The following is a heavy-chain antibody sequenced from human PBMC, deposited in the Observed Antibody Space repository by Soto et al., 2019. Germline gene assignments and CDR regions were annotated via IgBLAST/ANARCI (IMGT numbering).Heavy chain of an antibody. J-gene: IGHJ4*02. V-gene: IGHV4-30-4*01. D-gene: IGHD2-21*02. CDR2: IYYSGST. CDR1: GGSISSGDYY. CDR3: ARATGGDYYFDY. Sequence: SETLSLTCTVSGGSISSGDYYWSWIRQPPGKGLEWIGYIYYSGSTYYNPSLKSRVTISVDTSKSQLFLKLSSVTAADTAVYYCARATGGDYYFDYWGQGTLVTVSS.